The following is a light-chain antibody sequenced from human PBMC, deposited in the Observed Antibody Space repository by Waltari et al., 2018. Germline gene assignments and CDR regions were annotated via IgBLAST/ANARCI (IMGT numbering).Light chain of an antibody. CDR3: TSWDDSLNAWV. CDR1: GSNIGSNY. CDR2: RNE. Sequence: QSVLTQPPSASGTPGQTVSVSCSGSGSNIGSNYSYWYQHVPGTAPQLLIYRNEQRPSGVPDLFSGSKSGTSASLAISGLRSEDEADYFCTSWDDSLNAWVFGGGTKLTVL. V-gene: IGLV1-47*01. J-gene: IGLJ3*02.